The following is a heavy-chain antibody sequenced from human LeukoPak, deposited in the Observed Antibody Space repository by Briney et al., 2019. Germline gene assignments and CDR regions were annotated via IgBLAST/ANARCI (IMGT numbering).Heavy chain of an antibody. V-gene: IGHV3-11*05. CDR3: ARGDYGGDYFDY. Sequence: PGGSLRLCCEVSGFTFSDHYMSWIRQAPGKRLEWVSYISSGSTYTNYADSVEGRFTISRDNAKNSLYLQMNSLRAEDTAVYYCARGDYGGDYFDYWGQGTLVTVSS. J-gene: IGHJ4*02. CDR1: GFTFSDHY. CDR2: ISSGSTYT. D-gene: IGHD4-23*01.